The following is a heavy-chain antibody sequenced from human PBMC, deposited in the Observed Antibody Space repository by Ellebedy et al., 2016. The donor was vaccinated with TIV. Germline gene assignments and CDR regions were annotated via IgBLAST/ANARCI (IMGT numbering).Heavy chain of an antibody. D-gene: IGHD6-13*01. CDR2: IYYSGST. J-gene: IGHJ4*02. CDR3: ARGYSTSWFFYFDQ. CDR1: GGSISSSSYY. V-gene: IGHV4-39*07. Sequence: SETLSLTCTVSGGSISSSSYYWGWIRQPPGKGLEWIGSIYYSGSTYYNPSLKSRVTISVDTSKNQFSLKLSSVTAADTAVYYCARGYSTSWFFYFDQWGQGTLVTVSS.